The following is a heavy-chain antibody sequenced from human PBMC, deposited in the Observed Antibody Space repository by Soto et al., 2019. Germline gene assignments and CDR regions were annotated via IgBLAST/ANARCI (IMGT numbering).Heavy chain of an antibody. V-gene: IGHV3-74*01. D-gene: IGHD2-15*01. CDR2: INNDGSST. CDR3: ARDHSLSTPLDGIYV. J-gene: IGHJ6*02. Sequence: GGSLRLSCAASGFTFSSYWMHWVRQAPGKGLVWVSRINNDGSSTSYADSVRGRFTISRDNAKNSLFLQMNTLRAEDTAVYYCARDHSLSTPLDGIYVWGHGTTVTVSS. CDR1: GFTFSSYW.